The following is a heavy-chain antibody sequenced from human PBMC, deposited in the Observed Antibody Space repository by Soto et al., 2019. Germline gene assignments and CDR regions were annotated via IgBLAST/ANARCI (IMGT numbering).Heavy chain of an antibody. CDR3: ARRGYCSCCSGYSIYYFDY. J-gene: IGHJ4*02. CDR1: GYSFTSYW. CDR2: IYPGDSDT. D-gene: IGHD2-15*01. Sequence: GESLKISCKGSGYSFTSYWIGWVRQMPGKGLEWMGIIYPGDSDTRYSPSFQGQVTISADKSISTAYLQWSSLKASDTAMYYCARRGYCSCCSGYSIYYFDYPAQRTPVTVSA. V-gene: IGHV5-51*01.